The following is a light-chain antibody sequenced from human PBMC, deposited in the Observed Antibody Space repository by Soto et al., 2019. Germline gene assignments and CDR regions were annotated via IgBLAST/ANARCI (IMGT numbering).Light chain of an antibody. CDR3: QHSYSTPWT. J-gene: IGKJ1*01. V-gene: IGKV1-39*01. Sequence: DIQMTQSPSSLSASVGDRVTITCRASQSISSYLNWYLQKPGKAPKLLIYAASSLQSGVPSRFSGSGSGTDFTLTISSLQPEDFATYYCQHSYSTPWTFGQGTKVEIK. CDR2: AAS. CDR1: QSISSY.